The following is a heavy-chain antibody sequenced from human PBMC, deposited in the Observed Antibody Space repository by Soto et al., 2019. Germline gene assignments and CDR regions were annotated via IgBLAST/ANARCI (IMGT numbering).Heavy chain of an antibody. J-gene: IGHJ6*02. Sequence: GGSLRLSCAASGFTFSSYWMYWVRQAPGKGLVWVSRVNSDGSSTNYADSVKGRFTISRDNAKNTLYLHVNSLRVEDTAVYYCTRDQFYDCTNGICNFYYYGMDVWGQGTSVTVSS. CDR3: TRDQFYDCTNGICNFYYYGMDV. CDR2: VNSDGSST. D-gene: IGHD2-8*01. CDR1: GFTFSSYW. V-gene: IGHV3-74*01.